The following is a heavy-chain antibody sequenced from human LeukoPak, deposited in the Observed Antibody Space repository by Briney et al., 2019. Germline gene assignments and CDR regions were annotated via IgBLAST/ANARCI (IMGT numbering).Heavy chain of an antibody. CDR2: ISAYNGNT. J-gene: IGHJ4*02. Sequence: SVKVPCKASGYTLTSDGISWVRQAPGQGLEWMGWISAYNGNTNYAQRLQGRVTMTTDTTASTAYMELRSLRSDDTAVYYCAREPVLMVYASWGQGTLVTVSS. D-gene: IGHD2-8*01. CDR1: GYTLTSDG. V-gene: IGHV1-18*01. CDR3: AREPVLMVYAS.